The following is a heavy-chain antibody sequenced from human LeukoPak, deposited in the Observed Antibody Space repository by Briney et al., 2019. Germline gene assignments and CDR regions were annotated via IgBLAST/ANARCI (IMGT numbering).Heavy chain of an antibody. CDR3: ARGAIVGATIDY. V-gene: IGHV4-30-2*01. CDR1: GGSISSGGYY. Sequence: SQTLSLTCTVSGGSISSGGYYWSWTRQPPGKGLKWIGYIYHSGSTYYNPSLKSRVTISVDRSKNQFSLKLSSVTAADTAVYYCARGAIVGATIDYWGQGTLVTVSS. D-gene: IGHD1-26*01. J-gene: IGHJ4*02. CDR2: IYHSGST.